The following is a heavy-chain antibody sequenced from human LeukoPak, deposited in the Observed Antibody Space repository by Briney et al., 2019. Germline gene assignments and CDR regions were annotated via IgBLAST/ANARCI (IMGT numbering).Heavy chain of an antibody. CDR2: ISAYNGNT. V-gene: IGHV1-18*01. CDR3: ARDRGDYGSGSYYKA. D-gene: IGHD3-10*01. Sequence: ASVKVSFTASGYTFTSYGISWVRQAPGQGLEWMGWISAYNGNTNYAQKLQGRVTMTTDTSTSTAYMELRSLRSDDTAVYYCARDRGDYGSGSYYKAWGQGTLVTVSS. J-gene: IGHJ5*02. CDR1: GYTFTSYG.